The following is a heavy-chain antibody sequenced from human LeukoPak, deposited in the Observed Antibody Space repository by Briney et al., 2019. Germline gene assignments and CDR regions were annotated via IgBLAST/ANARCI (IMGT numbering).Heavy chain of an antibody. CDR3: ARRRGYSGYDLDY. V-gene: IGHV3-33*01. CDR1: GFTFSSYG. J-gene: IGHJ4*02. D-gene: IGHD5-12*01. CDR2: IWYDGSNK. Sequence: GGSLRLSCAASGFTFSSYGMPWVRQAPGKGLEWVAVIWYDGSNKYYADSVKGQFTISKDNSKNTLYLQMNSLRAEDTAVYYCARRRGYSGYDLDYWGQGTLVTVSS.